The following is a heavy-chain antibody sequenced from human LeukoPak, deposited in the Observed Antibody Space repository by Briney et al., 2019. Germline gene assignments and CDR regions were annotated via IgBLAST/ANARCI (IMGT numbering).Heavy chain of an antibody. J-gene: IGHJ4*02. D-gene: IGHD1-26*01. V-gene: IGHV4-59*11. CDR3: ARERVGALFDY. CDR1: GGSISNLY. Sequence: SETLSLTCTLSGGSISNLYWSWIRQPPGKGLEWIGYIYYSGSTNYNPSLKSRVTISVDTSKNQFSLKLSSVTAADTAVYYCARERVGALFDYWGQGTLVTVSS. CDR2: IYYSGST.